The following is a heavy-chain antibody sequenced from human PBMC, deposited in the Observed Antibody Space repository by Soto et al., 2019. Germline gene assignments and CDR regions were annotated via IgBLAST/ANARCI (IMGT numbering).Heavy chain of an antibody. CDR3: ANFGRGRGGQY. V-gene: IGHV3-23*01. J-gene: IGHJ4*02. CDR2: IVGTGGGT. CDR1: GLTFSNYA. Sequence: EVQLLESGGGLAQPGGSLRLSCAASGLTFSNYAMSWVRQAPGKGLEWVSVIVGTGGGTNYADSVKGRFTISRDNSKNTLYLQMNSLRVEDTAVYYCANFGRGRGGQYWGQGTLVTVSS. D-gene: IGHD3-10*01.